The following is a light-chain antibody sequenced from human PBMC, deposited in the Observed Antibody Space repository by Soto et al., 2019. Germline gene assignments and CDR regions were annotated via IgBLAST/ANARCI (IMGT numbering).Light chain of an antibody. Sequence: QSVLTQPPSVSGAPGQRVTISCSGSSSNIGAGYDVHWYQRLPGTAPKLLIYNNNNRPSGVPDRFSGSKSGTSASLAITGLQAEDEAYYYCQAYDRRLSGDWVFGGGTKLTVL. CDR3: QAYDRRLSGDWV. CDR1: SSNIGAGYD. J-gene: IGLJ3*02. V-gene: IGLV1-40*01. CDR2: NNN.